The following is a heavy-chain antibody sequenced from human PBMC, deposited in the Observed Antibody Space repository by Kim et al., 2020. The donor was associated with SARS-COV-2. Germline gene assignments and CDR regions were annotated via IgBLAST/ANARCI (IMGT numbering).Heavy chain of an antibody. Sequence: GGSLRLSCAASGFSFSSYGMYWVRQAPGKGLEWVAVLWYDGSNKYYADSVKGRFAISSDNSKNTLYLQMNSLRAEDTAVYYCARDRFYERSFDSWGQGTLVTVSS. CDR2: LWYDGSNK. J-gene: IGHJ4*02. D-gene: IGHD3-3*01. CDR3: ARDRFYERSFDS. CDR1: GFSFSSYG. V-gene: IGHV3-33*01.